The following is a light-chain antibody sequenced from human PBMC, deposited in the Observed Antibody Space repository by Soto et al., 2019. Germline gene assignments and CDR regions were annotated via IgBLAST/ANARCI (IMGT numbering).Light chain of an antibody. J-gene: IGLJ3*02. V-gene: IGLV2-14*01. CDR3: SSYTTSTRL. CDR1: SSDIGSNNY. Sequence: QSALTQPASVSGSPGQSITISCTGTSSDIGSNNYVSWFQQRPGKAPTLIIYEVSNRPSGVSTHFSGSKSSNTASLTISGVLPEDEAEYYCSSYTTSTRLFGVGTKLTVL. CDR2: EVS.